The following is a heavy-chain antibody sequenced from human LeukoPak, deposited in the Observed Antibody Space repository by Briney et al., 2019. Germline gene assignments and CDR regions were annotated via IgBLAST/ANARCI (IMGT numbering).Heavy chain of an antibody. D-gene: IGHD1-26*01. CDR2: IYPGDSDT. V-gene: IGHV5-51*01. Sequence: GESLKISCKGSGYSFTRYWIGWVRQMPGKGLEWMGIIYPGDSDTRYSPSSQGKVTMSADKSISTAYLQWSSLKASDTAMYYCARGLGATTSPFDYWGQRTLVTVSS. CDR1: GYSFTRYW. J-gene: IGHJ4*02. CDR3: ARGLGATTSPFDY.